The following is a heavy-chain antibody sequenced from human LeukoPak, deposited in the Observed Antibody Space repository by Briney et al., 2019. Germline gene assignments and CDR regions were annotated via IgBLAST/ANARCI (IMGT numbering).Heavy chain of an antibody. CDR3: GRSVSWGLLVRDDAFDI. J-gene: IGHJ3*02. CDR1: GGSVSSYY. CDR2: IYFSGST. V-gene: IGHV4-59*08. Sequence: SETLSLTCTVSGGSVSSYYWSWIRQFPGKGLEWIGYIYFSGSTSYNPSLESRVTISLDTSQNQFSLKVRSVTAADTAVYYCGRSVSWGLLVRDDAFDIWGQGTMVTVSS. D-gene: IGHD2-21*01.